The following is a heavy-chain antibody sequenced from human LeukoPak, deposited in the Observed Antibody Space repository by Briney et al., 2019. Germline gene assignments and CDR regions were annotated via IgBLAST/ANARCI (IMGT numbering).Heavy chain of an antibody. Sequence: GASVKVSCKASGGTFSSYAISWVRQAPGQGLEWMGGIIPIFGTANYAQKFQGRVTITADESTSTAYMELSSLRSEDTAVYYCARDWDSYGAFDYWGQGTLVTVSS. V-gene: IGHV1-69*13. D-gene: IGHD5-18*01. CDR1: GGTFSSYA. CDR2: IIPIFGTA. J-gene: IGHJ4*02. CDR3: ARDWDSYGAFDY.